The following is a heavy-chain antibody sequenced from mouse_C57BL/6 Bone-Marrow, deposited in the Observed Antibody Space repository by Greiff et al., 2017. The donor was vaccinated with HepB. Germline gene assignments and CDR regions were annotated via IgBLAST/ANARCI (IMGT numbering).Heavy chain of an antibody. J-gene: IGHJ2*01. D-gene: IGHD2-4*01. V-gene: IGHV1-47*01. CDR1: GYTFTTYP. Sequence: QVHVKQSGAELVKPGASVKMSCKASGYTFTTYPIEWMKQNHGKSLEWIGNFHPYNDDTKYNEKFKGKATLTVEKSSSTVYLELSRLTSDDSAVYYCARRGDYDYDGDYFDYWGQGTTLTVSS. CDR2: FHPYNDDT. CDR3: ARRGDYDYDGDYFDY.